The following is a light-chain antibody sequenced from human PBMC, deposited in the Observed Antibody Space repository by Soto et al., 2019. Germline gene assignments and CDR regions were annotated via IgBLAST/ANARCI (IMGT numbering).Light chain of an antibody. CDR2: DVS. V-gene: IGLV2-11*01. CDR3: CSYAGSYTLGGV. Sequence: QSALTQPRSVSGSPGQSVTISCTGTSSDVGGYNYVSWYQQHPGKAPKLMIYDVSKRPSGVPDRFSGSKSGNTASLTISGLQAEDEADYYCCSYAGSYTLGGVFGGGTKVTVL. CDR1: SSDVGGYNY. J-gene: IGLJ3*02.